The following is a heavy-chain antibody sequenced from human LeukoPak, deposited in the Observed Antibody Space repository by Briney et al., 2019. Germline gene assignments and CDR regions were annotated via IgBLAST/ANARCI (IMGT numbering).Heavy chain of an antibody. J-gene: IGHJ4*02. CDR3: ARDLFGDSSGLDY. D-gene: IGHD3-22*01. V-gene: IGHV1-69*05. Sequence: ASVKVSCKASGGTFSSYAISWVRQAPGQGLEWMGRIIPIFGIANYAQKFQGRVTITTDESTSTAYMELSSLRSEDTAVYYCARDLFGDSSGLDYWGQGTLVTVSS. CDR2: IIPIFGIA. CDR1: GGTFSSYA.